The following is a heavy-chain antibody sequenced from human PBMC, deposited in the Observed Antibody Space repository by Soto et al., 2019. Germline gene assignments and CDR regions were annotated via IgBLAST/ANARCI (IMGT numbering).Heavy chain of an antibody. CDR3: ASQRYCDDDCYLFDY. Sequence: SETLSLTCSVSGGSVSSDRNYWSWIRQPPGKGLEWIGYIYYSGTTNYNPSLKSRVTIALDRSKNQFSLKVTSVTAADTAVYYCASQRYCDDDCYLFDYWGQGTLVTVSS. J-gene: IGHJ4*02. D-gene: IGHD2-21*02. V-gene: IGHV4-61*01. CDR1: GGSVSSDRNY. CDR2: IYYSGTT.